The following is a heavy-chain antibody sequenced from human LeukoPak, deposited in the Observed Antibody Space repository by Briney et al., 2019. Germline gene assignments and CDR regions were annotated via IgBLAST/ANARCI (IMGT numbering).Heavy chain of an antibody. Sequence: GGSLRLSCAASGFIFNTFNMNWFRQAPGKGLEWVSSINSGGDYKYYADSVKGRFTTSRDNAKNSLSLQLNSLRVEDTAIYYCARGHYDVLASSYMWTPDYWGQGTLVTVSS. V-gene: IGHV3-21*01. CDR3: ARGHYDVLASSYMWTPDY. CDR1: GFIFNTFN. D-gene: IGHD3-9*01. J-gene: IGHJ4*02. CDR2: INSGGDYK.